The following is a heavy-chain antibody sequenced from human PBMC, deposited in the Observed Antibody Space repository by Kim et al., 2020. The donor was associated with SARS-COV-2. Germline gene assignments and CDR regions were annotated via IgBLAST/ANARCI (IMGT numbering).Heavy chain of an antibody. CDR1: GFTFRDYA. J-gene: IGHJ6*02. V-gene: IGHV3-23*01. Sequence: GGSLRLSCAASGFTFRDYAMAWVRQAPEKGLEWVSVISAGGRGPNYADSVKGRFIISRDNSKNTLYMQMDSLRADDTAVYYCAKQTSGSGISNGMDVWG. CDR2: ISAGGRGP. CDR3: AKQTSGSGISNGMDV. D-gene: IGHD3-10*01.